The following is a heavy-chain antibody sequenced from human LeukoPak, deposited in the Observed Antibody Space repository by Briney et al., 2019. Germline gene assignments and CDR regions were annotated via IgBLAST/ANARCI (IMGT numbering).Heavy chain of an antibody. CDR2: INSDGSST. J-gene: IGHJ4*02. V-gene: IGHV3-74*01. CDR3: ARVMVAVAGPFDY. D-gene: IGHD6-19*01. Sequence: GGSLRLSCAASGFTFSSYWMHWVRQAPGKGLVWVSRINSDGSSTSYADSVKGRFTISRDNAKNTLYLQMNSLRAEDTAVYYCARVMVAVAGPFDYWGQGTLVTVSS. CDR1: GFTFSSYW.